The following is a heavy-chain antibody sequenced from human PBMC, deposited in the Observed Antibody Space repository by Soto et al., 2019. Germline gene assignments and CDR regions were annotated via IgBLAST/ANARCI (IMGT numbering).Heavy chain of an antibody. CDR3: ARASSSIPVWFDP. CDR2: INHSGST. CDR1: GGSFSGYY. Sequence: QVQLQQWGAGLLKPSETQSLTCAVYGGSFSGYYWSWIRQPPGKGLEWIGEINHSGSTNYNPSLKSRVTISVDTSKNQFSLKLSSVTAADTAVYYCARASSSIPVWFDPWGQGTLVTVSS. J-gene: IGHJ5*02. V-gene: IGHV4-34*01. D-gene: IGHD6-19*01.